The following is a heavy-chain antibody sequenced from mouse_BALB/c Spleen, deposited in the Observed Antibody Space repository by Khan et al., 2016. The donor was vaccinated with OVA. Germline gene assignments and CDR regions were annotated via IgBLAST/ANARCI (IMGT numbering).Heavy chain of an antibody. CDR2: IRYDGNS. CDR1: GYSITSGYF. J-gene: IGHJ3*01. Sequence: EVQLQESGPGLMKPSQSLSLTCSVTGYSITSGYFWNWIRQFPGNKLEWMGYIRYDGNSNYNPSLKNRISITRATSKNQFFLKLNSVTPEDTATYYCARGGSSGPAWFAYWGQGTLVTVSA. D-gene: IGHD3-1*01. CDR3: ARGGSSGPAWFAY. V-gene: IGHV3-6*02.